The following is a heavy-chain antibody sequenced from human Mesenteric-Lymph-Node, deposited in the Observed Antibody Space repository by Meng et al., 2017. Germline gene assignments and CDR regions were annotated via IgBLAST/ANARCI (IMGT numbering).Heavy chain of an antibody. J-gene: IGHJ5*02. CDR1: GGSISSYY. V-gene: IGHV4-59*01. D-gene: IGHD5-12*01. CDR2: IYYSGST. CDR3: ARVSSGYVGLDWFDP. Sequence: GSLRLSCTVSGGSISSYYWSWIRQPPGKGLEWIGYIYYSGSTNYNPSLKSRVTISVDTSKNQFSLKLSSVTAADTAVYYCARVSSGYVGLDWFDPWGQGTLVTVSS.